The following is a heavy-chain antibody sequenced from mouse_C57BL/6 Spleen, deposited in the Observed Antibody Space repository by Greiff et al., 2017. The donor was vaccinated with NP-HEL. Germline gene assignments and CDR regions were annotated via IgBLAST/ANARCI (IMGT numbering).Heavy chain of an antibody. CDR2: IHPNSGST. CDR1: GYTFTSYW. CDR3: ARSTETVFFAY. V-gene: IGHV1-64*01. D-gene: IGHD4-1*02. J-gene: IGHJ3*01. Sequence: QVQLQQPGAELVKPGASVKLSCKASGYTFTSYWMHWVKQRPGQGLEWIGMIHPNSGSTNYNEKFKSKATLTVDKSSSTAYMQLSSLTSEGSAVYCCARSTETVFFAYWGQGTLVTVSA.